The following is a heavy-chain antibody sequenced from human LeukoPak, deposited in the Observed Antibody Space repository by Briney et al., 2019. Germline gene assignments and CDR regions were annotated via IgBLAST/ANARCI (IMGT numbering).Heavy chain of an antibody. CDR1: GFTFSSYG. D-gene: IGHD4-17*01. V-gene: IGHV3-33*06. CDR2: IWYDGSNK. Sequence: PGRSLRLSCAASGFTFSSYGMHWVRQAPGKGLERVAVIWYDGSNKYYADSVKGRFTIYRDNSKNTLYLQMNSLRAEDTAVYYCAKVGYGDYYFDYWGQGTLVTVSS. J-gene: IGHJ4*02. CDR3: AKVGYGDYYFDY.